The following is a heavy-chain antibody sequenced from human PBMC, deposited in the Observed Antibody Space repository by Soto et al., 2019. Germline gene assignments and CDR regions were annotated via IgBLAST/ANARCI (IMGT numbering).Heavy chain of an antibody. CDR3: AKDGRGLVLRYFDWLLEGDGIDV. CDR2: ISYDGSNK. V-gene: IGHV3-30*18. J-gene: IGHJ6*02. Sequence: GGPLRLSCAAPGFTFSSYGMHWARQAPGKGLEWGAVISYDGSNKYYADPVKGRFTISRDNSKNTLYLQMNSLRAEDSAVYYCAKDGRGLVLRYFDWLLEGDGIDVWGQGTMVTVSS. CDR1: GFTFSSYG. D-gene: IGHD3-9*01.